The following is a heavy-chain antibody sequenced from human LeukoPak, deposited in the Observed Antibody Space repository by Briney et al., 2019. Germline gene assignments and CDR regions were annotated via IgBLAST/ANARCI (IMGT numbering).Heavy chain of an antibody. Sequence: PSETLSLTCAVSGGSISSGGYSWSWIRQPPGKGLEWIGYIYHSGSTYYNPSLKSRVTISVDRSKNQFSPKLSSVTAADTAVYYCASYGDTGPGNAFDIWGQGTMVTVSS. D-gene: IGHD4-17*01. CDR3: ASYGDTGPGNAFDI. CDR2: IYHSGST. J-gene: IGHJ3*02. CDR1: GGSISSGGYS. V-gene: IGHV4-30-2*01.